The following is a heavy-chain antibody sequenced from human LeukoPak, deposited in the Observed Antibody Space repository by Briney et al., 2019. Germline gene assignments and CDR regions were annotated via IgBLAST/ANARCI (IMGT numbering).Heavy chain of an antibody. V-gene: IGHV3-23*01. CDR1: GFTFSSYA. D-gene: IGHD6-19*01. CDR2: ISGSGGST. J-gene: IGHJ4*02. CDR3: AKAPGIAVAGTRVVPHLDY. Sequence: PGGSLRLSCAASGFTFSSYAMSWVRQAPGKGLEWVSAISGSGGSTYYADSVKGRFTISRDNSKNTLYLQMNSLRAEDKAVYYCAKAPGIAVAGTRVVPHLDYWGQGTLVTVSS.